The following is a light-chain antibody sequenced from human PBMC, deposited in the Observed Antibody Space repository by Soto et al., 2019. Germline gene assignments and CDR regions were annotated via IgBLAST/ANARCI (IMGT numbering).Light chain of an antibody. CDR2: EVR. CDR3: SSYTSYTTLWV. Sequence: QSALTQPASVSGSAGQSITISCSGTMRDVGAYNLVSWYQQHPGTAPKLIIYEVRNRPSGISSRFSGSRSGNTASLTISGLQSEDEGDYYCSSYTSYTTLWVFGGGTKVTVL. V-gene: IGLV2-14*01. J-gene: IGLJ3*02. CDR1: MRDVGAYNL.